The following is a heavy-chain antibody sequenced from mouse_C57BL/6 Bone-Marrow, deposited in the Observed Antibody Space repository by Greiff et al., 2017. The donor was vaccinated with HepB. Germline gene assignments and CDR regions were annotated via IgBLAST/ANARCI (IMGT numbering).Heavy chain of an antibody. D-gene: IGHD1-1*01. Sequence: EVKLMESGGGLVQPGGSMKLSCVASGFTFSNYWMNWVRQSPEKGLEWVAQIRLKSDNYATHYAESVKGRFTISRDDSKSSVYLQMNNLRAEDTGIYYCTDYYGRWFAYWGQGTLVTVSA. J-gene: IGHJ3*01. CDR2: IRLKSDNYAT. V-gene: IGHV6-3*01. CDR1: GFTFSNYW. CDR3: TDYYGRWFAY.